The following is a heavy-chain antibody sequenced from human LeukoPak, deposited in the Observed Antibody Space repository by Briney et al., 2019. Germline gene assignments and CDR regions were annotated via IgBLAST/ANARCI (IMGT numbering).Heavy chain of an antibody. Sequence: PSETLSLTCTVSGGPISSSFWSWIRQPPGKGLEWIGHIYYSGSTNYNPSLKSRVTISVDTSKNQFSLKLSSVTAADTAVYSCARRGANSGSYSHFDLWGRGTLVTVSA. D-gene: IGHD1-26*01. CDR3: ARRGANSGSYSHFDL. V-gene: IGHV4-59*01. CDR2: IYYSGST. J-gene: IGHJ2*01. CDR1: GGPISSSF.